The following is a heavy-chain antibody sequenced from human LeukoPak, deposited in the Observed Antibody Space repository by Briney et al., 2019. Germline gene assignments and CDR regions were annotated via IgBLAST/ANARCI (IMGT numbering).Heavy chain of an antibody. J-gene: IGHJ4*02. Sequence: PSETLSVTSTVSGGSISSYYWSWMPQPPGKGLEWIGYIYYSGSTNYKPSLKSPVTISVDTSKNQFSLKLSSVTAADTAVYYCARDRRPNSGSFSGSFDYWGQGTLVTVSS. CDR3: ARDRRPNSGSFSGSFDY. V-gene: IGHV4-59*01. CDR1: GGSISSYY. CDR2: IYYSGST. D-gene: IGHD1-26*01.